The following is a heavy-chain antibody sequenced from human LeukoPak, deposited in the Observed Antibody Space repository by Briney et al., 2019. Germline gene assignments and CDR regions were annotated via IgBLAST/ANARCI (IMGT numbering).Heavy chain of an antibody. CDR2: INPNSGGT. CDR1: GYNFIAYY. J-gene: IGHJ4*02. D-gene: IGHD6-19*01. V-gene: IGHV1-2*02. Sequence: ASVKVSCKASGYNFIAYYIHWVRQAPGQGLEWMGWINPNSGGTKSAQTFQGRVTMTRDTSITTAYMELSSLISDDTAVYYCARGMGFSSGWYIDNRGQGTLITVSS. CDR3: ARGMGFSSGWYIDN.